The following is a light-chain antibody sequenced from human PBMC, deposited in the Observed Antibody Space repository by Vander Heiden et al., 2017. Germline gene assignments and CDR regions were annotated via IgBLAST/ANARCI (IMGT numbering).Light chain of an antibody. CDR2: AAS. CDR3: QHSDSTTWT. Sequence: DIQMTQSPSSLSASVGDRVSISCRASQSIHSYLNWYQQELGKAPKLLIYAASTLQTGVTSRFSGSGSGTDFTLTITSLQPEDFATYYCQHSDSTTWTFGQGTKVEIK. J-gene: IGKJ1*01. V-gene: IGKV1-39*01. CDR1: QSIHSY.